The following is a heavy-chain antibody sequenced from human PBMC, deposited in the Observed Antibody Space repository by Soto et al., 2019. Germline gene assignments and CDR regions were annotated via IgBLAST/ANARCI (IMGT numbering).Heavy chain of an antibody. V-gene: IGHV4-4*02. J-gene: IGHJ4*02. CDR3: VCNGYYSLDQ. CDR1: GGSISNHDW. Sequence: SETLSLTCAVSGGSISNHDWWSWVRQPPGESLEWIGEIHHSGSSNYNPSLQSRVTISVDKSKNQLPLKLTSVAAADTAVYFCVCNGYYSLDQWGQGNLVTVS. CDR2: IHHSGSS. D-gene: IGHD3-3*01.